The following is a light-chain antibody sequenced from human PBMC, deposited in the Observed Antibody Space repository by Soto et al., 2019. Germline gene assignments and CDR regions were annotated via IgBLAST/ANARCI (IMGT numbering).Light chain of an antibody. CDR1: QSVSSY. CDR3: QQRSNWLT. J-gene: IGKJ4*01. CDR2: DAS. Sequence: EIVLTQSPATLSLSPGERATLSCRASQSVSSYLAWYQQKPDQAPRLLIYDASNRATGIPARFSGSGSGTDFTLSISSLEPEDFAVYYCQQRSNWLTFGGGTKAEIK. V-gene: IGKV3-11*01.